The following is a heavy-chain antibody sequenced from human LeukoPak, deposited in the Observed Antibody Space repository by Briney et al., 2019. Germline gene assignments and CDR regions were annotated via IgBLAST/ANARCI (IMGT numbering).Heavy chain of an antibody. CDR1: GFPFSGYE. CDR2: ISSSGNEV. D-gene: IGHD3-10*01. Sequence: GGSLRLSCAASGFPFSGYEVNWVRLAPGKGLVWIAYISSSGNEVHYDVSVKGRFTISRDNALNSVDLQMNSLRDEDTATYYCARGARFFGSGSYDYWGQGTLVTVSS. CDR3: ARGARFFGSGSYDY. J-gene: IGHJ4*02. V-gene: IGHV3-48*03.